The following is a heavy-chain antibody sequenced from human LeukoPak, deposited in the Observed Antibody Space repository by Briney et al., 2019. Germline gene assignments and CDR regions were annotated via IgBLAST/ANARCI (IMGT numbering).Heavy chain of an antibody. V-gene: IGHV4-38-2*01. CDR2: IYHSGST. Sequence: SETLSLTCAVSGYSISSGYYWGWIRQPPGKGLEWIGSIYHSGSTYYNPSLKSRVTISVDTSKNQFSLKLSSLTAADTAVYYCARHNIVVVPAAIRGNWFDPWGQGTLVTVSS. CDR1: GYSISSGYY. D-gene: IGHD2-2*02. CDR3: ARHNIVVVPAAIRGNWFDP. J-gene: IGHJ5*02.